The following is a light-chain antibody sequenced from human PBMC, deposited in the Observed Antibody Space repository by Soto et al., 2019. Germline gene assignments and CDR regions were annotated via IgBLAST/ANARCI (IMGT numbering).Light chain of an antibody. CDR3: QQYGSSPQT. CDR1: QSVSSSY. Sequence: EIVLTQSPGTLSLSPEARAPLSCSASQSVSSSYLAWSQQKPGQAPRLLIYDASSRATGIPDRFSGSGSGTDFTLTISRLEPEDFAVYSCQQYGSSPQTFGQGTKVDI. CDR2: DAS. V-gene: IGKV3-20*01. J-gene: IGKJ1*01.